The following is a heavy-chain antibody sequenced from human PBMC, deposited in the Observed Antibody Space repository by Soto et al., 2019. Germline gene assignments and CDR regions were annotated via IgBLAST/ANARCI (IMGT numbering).Heavy chain of an antibody. CDR2: IKSKTDGGTT. D-gene: IGHD3-3*01. Sequence: EVQLVESGGGLVKPGGSLRLSCAASGFTFSNAWMSWVRQAPGKGLEWVGRIKSKTDGGTTDYAAPVKGRFTISRDDSKNTLYLQMNSLKTEDTAVYYCTTDRYDFWSGYLGYWGQGTLVTVSS. J-gene: IGHJ4*02. CDR1: GFTFSNAW. CDR3: TTDRYDFWSGYLGY. V-gene: IGHV3-15*01.